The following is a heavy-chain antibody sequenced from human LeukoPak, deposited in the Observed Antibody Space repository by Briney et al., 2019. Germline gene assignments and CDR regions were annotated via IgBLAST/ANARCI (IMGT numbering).Heavy chain of an antibody. CDR2: IYPGDSNT. CDR3: ARSRYGDY. V-gene: IGHV5-51*01. D-gene: IGHD1-14*01. Sequence: GEALKISCNGSGYXFSNYWICWVRQMPGKGLEWMGIIYPGDSNTRYSPSFQGQVTISADKSISTAYLQWSSLKASDTAMYYCARSRYGDYWGQGTLVTVSS. CDR1: GYXFSNYW. J-gene: IGHJ4*02.